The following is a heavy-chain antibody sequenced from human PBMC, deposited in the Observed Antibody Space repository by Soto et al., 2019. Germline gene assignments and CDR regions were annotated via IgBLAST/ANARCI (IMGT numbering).Heavy chain of an antibody. D-gene: IGHD3-3*01. Sequence: QVQLQESGPGLVKPSQTLSLTCTVSGGSISSGDYYWSGIRQPPGKGLEWIGYIYYSGSTYYNPSLKSRVTISVDTSKTQFSLKLSSVTAADTAVYYCARGSSFGVVISYGMDVWGQGTTVTVSS. CDR2: IYYSGST. J-gene: IGHJ6*02. V-gene: IGHV4-30-4*01. CDR1: GGSISSGDYY. CDR3: ARGSSFGVVISYGMDV.